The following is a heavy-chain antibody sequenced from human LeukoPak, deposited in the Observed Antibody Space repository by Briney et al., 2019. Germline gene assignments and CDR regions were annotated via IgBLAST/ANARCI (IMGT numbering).Heavy chain of an antibody. CDR3: AELGITMIGGV. D-gene: IGHD3-10*02. V-gene: IGHV3-7*01. CDR1: GFTFDDYA. CDR2: INPDGSEK. J-gene: IGHJ6*04. Sequence: PGRSLRLSCAASGFTFDDYAMHWVRQAPGKGLEWVANINPDGSEKNYVDSVKGRFTISRDNAKNSLYLQMNSLRAEDTAVYYCAELGITMIGGVWGKGTTVTISS.